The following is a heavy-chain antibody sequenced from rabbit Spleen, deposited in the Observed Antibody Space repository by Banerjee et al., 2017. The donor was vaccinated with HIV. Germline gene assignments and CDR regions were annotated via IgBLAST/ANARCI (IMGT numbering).Heavy chain of an antibody. J-gene: IGHJ3*01. V-gene: IGHV1S40*01. CDR2: IETDSSGFT. D-gene: IGHD8-1*01. Sequence: QSLEESGGDLVKPGASLTLTCTASGVSFSGSSYMCWVRQPPGKGLEWIACIETDSSGFTYFAAWAKGRFTISKTSSTTVTLQVTSLTAADTATYFCARDTGSSFSSYGMDLWGQGTLVTVS. CDR1: GVSFSGSSY. CDR3: ARDTGSSFSSYGMDL.